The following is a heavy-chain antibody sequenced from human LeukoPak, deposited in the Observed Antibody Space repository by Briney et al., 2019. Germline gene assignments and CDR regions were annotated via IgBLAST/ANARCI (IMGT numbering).Heavy chain of an antibody. J-gene: IGHJ4*03. CDR2: INHRGDT. Sequence: SETLSLTCAVYGGSFSRYYWSWIRQSPGKGLEWIAEINHRGDTNYNPSVKSRVTISIDTSKNQFSLKVRSLTAADTAVYYCARGPTISETGYFDFWGQGTLVTVSS. D-gene: IGHD1-1*01. CDR3: ARGPTISETGYFDF. CDR1: GGSFSRYY. V-gene: IGHV4-34*01.